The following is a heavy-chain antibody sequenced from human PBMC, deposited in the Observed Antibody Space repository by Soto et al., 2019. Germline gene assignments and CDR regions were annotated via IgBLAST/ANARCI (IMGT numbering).Heavy chain of an antibody. J-gene: IGHJ4*02. CDR1: GFTFTNYW. CDR3: ARDGVGGTVFFRYFDY. V-gene: IGHV3-74*01. CDR2: INSDRSVT. D-gene: IGHD1-26*01. Sequence: GVSLRHSCAVSGFTFTNYWVRWVRQAQGQGLVWVSRINSDRSVTNYADAVKGRFTTSRDNAKNTLYLQMNSLRAEDTAVYYCARDGVGGTVFFRYFDYWGQGALVTVSS.